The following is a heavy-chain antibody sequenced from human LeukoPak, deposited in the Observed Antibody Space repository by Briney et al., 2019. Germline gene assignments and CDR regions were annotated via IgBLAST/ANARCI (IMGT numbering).Heavy chain of an antibody. CDR1: GFTFSSYG. CDR3: PKDGAYYYGSGTGGDY. J-gene: IGHJ4*02. CDR2: IRYDGSNK. D-gene: IGHD3-10*01. V-gene: IGHV3-30*02. Sequence: PGGSLRLSCAASGFTFSSYGMHWVRQAPGKGLEWVAFIRYDGSNKYYADSVKGRFTISRDNSKNTLYLQMNSLRAEDTAVYYCPKDGAYYYGSGTGGDYWGQGTLVTVSS.